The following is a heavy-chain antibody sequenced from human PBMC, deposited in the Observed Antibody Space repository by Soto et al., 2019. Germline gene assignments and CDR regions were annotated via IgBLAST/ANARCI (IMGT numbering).Heavy chain of an antibody. Sequence: PSETLSLTCTVSGGSISSYYWSWIRQPPGKGLEWIGYIYYSGSTNYNPSLKSRVTISVDTSKNQFSLKLSSVTAADTAVYYCARTLWFGDINWFDPWGQGTLVPVSS. CDR3: ARTLWFGDINWFDP. V-gene: IGHV4-59*01. D-gene: IGHD3-10*01. J-gene: IGHJ5*02. CDR2: IYYSGST. CDR1: GGSISSYY.